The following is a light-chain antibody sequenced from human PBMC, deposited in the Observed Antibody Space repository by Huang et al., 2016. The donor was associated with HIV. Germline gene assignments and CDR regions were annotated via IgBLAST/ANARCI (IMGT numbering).Light chain of an antibody. J-gene: IGKJ5*01. Sequence: ETVLTQSPATLSLSPGERATLSCRASQSVNSYLAWYQQKPGQTPRLLIYEASTRATGIPARFSGSGSGTDFTLTISSLEPEDFAVYYCQQRKYWPPITFGQGTRLEIK. CDR3: QQRKYWPPIT. V-gene: IGKV3-11*01. CDR2: EAS. CDR1: QSVNSY.